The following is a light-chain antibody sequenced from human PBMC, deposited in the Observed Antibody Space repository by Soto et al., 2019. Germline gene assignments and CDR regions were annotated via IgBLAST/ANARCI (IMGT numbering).Light chain of an antibody. Sequence: DIQMTQSPSSLSASVGDRVTITCRASQGITNCLAWYQQKPGKVPKLLIYAASTLQSGVPSRFSGSGSGTDFTLTISSRQHEDVATYYCRKYNSTSLTFGGGTKVEIK. CDR1: QGITNC. CDR3: RKYNSTSLT. CDR2: AAS. V-gene: IGKV1-27*01. J-gene: IGKJ4*01.